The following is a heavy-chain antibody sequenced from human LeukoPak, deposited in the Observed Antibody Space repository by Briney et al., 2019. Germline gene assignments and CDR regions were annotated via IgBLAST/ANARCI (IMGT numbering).Heavy chain of an antibody. CDR2: IYYSGST. D-gene: IGHD3-10*01. Sequence: PSETLSLTCTVSGGSISSSSYYWGWIRQPPGKGLEWIGSIYYSGSTYYNPSLKSRVTISVDTSKNQFSLKLSSVTAADTAVYYCARDGGYYGSGSYWEDYWGQGTLVTVSS. V-gene: IGHV4-39*07. CDR3: ARDGGYYGSGSYWEDY. J-gene: IGHJ4*02. CDR1: GGSISSSSYY.